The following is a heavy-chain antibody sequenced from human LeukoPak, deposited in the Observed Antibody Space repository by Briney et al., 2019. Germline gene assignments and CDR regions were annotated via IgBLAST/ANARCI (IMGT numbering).Heavy chain of an antibody. Sequence: SETLSLTCTVSGGSVSSSHYWGWIRQPPGKGLEWIGSIYYGGSTYYNASLRSRVTTSVDTSKNQFSLKLSSVTAADTAVYYCARGVSYDSSGYYGFDYWGQGTLVTVSS. CDR3: ARGVSYDSSGYYGFDY. CDR2: IYYGGST. CDR1: GGSVSSSHY. J-gene: IGHJ4*02. V-gene: IGHV4-39*07. D-gene: IGHD3-22*01.